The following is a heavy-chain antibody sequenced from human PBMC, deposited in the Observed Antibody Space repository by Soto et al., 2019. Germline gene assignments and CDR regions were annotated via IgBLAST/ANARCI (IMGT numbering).Heavy chain of an antibody. Sequence: GGSLRLSCAASGFTFSSYAMSWVRQAPGKGLEWVSAISGSGGSTYYADSVKGRFTISRDNSKNTLYLQMNSLRAEDTAVYYCAKDSPPGRLELHYYYGMDVWGQGTTVTVSS. CDR1: GFTFSSYA. D-gene: IGHD1-7*01. CDR3: AKDSPPGRLELHYYYGMDV. J-gene: IGHJ6*02. CDR2: ISGSGGST. V-gene: IGHV3-23*01.